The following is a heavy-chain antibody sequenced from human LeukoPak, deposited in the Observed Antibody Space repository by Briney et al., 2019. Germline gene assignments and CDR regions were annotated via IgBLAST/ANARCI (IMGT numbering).Heavy chain of an antibody. V-gene: IGHV4-31*03. CDR2: IYYSGST. J-gene: IGHJ4*02. CDR3: ARSGESDYSNYD. D-gene: IGHD4-11*01. Sequence: SETQSLTCTVSGGSISSGGYYWSWIRQHPGKGLEWIGYIYYSGSTYYNPSVKRRVTISVDTSKNQFSLKLSSVTAADTAVYYCARSGESDYSNYDWGQGTLVTVSS. CDR1: GGSISSGGYY.